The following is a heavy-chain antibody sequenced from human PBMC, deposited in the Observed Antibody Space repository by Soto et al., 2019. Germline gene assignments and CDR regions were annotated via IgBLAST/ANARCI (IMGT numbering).Heavy chain of an antibody. J-gene: IGHJ4*02. CDR3: ARAWGGYRYFDY. V-gene: IGHV3-74*01. Sequence: PGGSLRLSCAASGFTFSTYWMHWVRQAPGKGLVWVSRTNSDGGSTNYADSVKGRFTISRDNAKNTLHLQMNSLRVEDTAVYYCARAWGGYRYFDYWGQGTLVTVSS. CDR1: GFTFSTYW. D-gene: IGHD3-16*02. CDR2: TNSDGGST.